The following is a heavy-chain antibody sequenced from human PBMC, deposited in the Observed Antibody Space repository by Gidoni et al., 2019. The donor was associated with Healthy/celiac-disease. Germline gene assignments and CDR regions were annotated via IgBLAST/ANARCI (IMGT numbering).Heavy chain of an antibody. CDR2: ISSVCSP. J-gene: IGHJ3*02. Sequence: EVKTVESGGGVIQPGGSVRSACAAAGATVSRYYMCWGLQAPGKGLEWVSLISSVCSPYYAVSVNGRFTISRDNSKTTLYLQMNSLRAEDTAVYYCAREKDSYNLEYHDAFDIWGQGTMVTVSS. CDR3: AREKDSYNLEYHDAFDI. V-gene: IGHV3-53*01. D-gene: IGHD2-2*01. CDR1: GATVSRYY.